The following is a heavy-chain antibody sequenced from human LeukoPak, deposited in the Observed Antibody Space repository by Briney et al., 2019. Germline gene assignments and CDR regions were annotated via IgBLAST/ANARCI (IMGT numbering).Heavy chain of an antibody. CDR3: ARVLGFGSPPAY. CDR1: GFTFKSYP. J-gene: IGHJ4*02. D-gene: IGHD3-10*01. V-gene: IGHV3-30*04. CDR2: ISFDGSDK. Sequence: GRPLRLSCAASGFTFKSYPMHWVRQAPDKGLEWVGLISFDGSDKSYAASVEGRFTISRDNSKSMLYLQMNSLSADDTAVYYCARVLGFGSPPAYWGQGTLVSVSS.